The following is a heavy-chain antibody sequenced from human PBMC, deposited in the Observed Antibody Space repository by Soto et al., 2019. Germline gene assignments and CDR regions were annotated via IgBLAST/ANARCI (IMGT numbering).Heavy chain of an antibody. Sequence: GGSLRLSCAASGFTFSSYVMHWVRQAPGKGLEWVAVISYDGSNKYYADSVKGRFTISRDNSKNTLYLQMNSLRAEDTAVYYCAKDRRGYSYGAYYYYGMDVWGQGTTVTVSS. CDR2: ISYDGSNK. D-gene: IGHD5-18*01. V-gene: IGHV3-30*18. J-gene: IGHJ6*02. CDR1: GFTFSSYV. CDR3: AKDRRGYSYGAYYYYGMDV.